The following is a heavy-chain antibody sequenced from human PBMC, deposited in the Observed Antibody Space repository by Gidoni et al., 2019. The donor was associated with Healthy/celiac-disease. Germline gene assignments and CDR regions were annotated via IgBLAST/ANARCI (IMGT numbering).Heavy chain of an antibody. V-gene: IGHV4-39*07. CDR3: ARDCGIAAATAGGMDV. Sequence: QLQLQESGPGLVKPSETLSLTCTVSGASISSSSYYWGWIRQPPGKGLEWIGSIYYSGSTYYNPSLKSRVTISVDTSKNQFSLKLSSVTAADTAVYYCARDCGIAAATAGGMDVWGQGTTVTASS. CDR1: GASISSSSYY. CDR2: IYYSGST. J-gene: IGHJ6*02. D-gene: IGHD6-13*01.